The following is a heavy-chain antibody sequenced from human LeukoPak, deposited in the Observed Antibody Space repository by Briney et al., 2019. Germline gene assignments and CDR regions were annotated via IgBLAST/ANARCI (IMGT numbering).Heavy chain of an antibody. V-gene: IGHV1-2*06. D-gene: IGHD3-10*01. J-gene: IGHJ4*02. CDR2: INPNSGGT. CDR3: ARGRFGEFYHDY. Sequence: ASVKVSCKASGYTSTGYYMHWVRQAPGQGLEWMGRINPNSGGTNYAQKFQGRVTMTRDTSISTAYMELSRLRSDDTAVYYCARGRFGEFYHDYWGQGTLVTVSS. CDR1: GYTSTGYY.